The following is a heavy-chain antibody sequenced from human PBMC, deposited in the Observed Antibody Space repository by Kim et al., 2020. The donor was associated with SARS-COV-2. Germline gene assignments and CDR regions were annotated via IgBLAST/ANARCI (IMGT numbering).Heavy chain of an antibody. D-gene: IGHD1-7*01. J-gene: IGHJ6*02. CDR3: ARDIVGTANGMDV. Sequence: YYADSIMGRFTISRENSNNTLYLQMNSLRAEDTAVYYCARDIVGTANGMDVWGQGTTVTVSS. V-gene: IGHV3-33*01.